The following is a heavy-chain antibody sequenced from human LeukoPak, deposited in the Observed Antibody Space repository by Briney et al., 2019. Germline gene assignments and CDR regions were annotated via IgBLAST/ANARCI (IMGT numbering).Heavy chain of an antibody. CDR2: IRYDGSNK. CDR3: AKGGYDSSGFNAFDI. Sequence: GGSLRLSCAASGFTFSSYGMHWVRQAQGKGLEWVAFIRYDGSNKYYADSVKGRFTISRDNSKNTLYLQMNSLRAEDTAVYYCAKGGYDSSGFNAFDIWGQGAMVTVSS. CDR1: GFTFSSYG. J-gene: IGHJ3*02. V-gene: IGHV3-30*02. D-gene: IGHD3-22*01.